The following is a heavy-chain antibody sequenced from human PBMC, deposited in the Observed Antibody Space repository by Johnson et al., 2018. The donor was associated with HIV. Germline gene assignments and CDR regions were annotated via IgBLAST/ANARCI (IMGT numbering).Heavy chain of an antibody. CDR2: ISWNSGTI. V-gene: IGHV3-9*01. CDR1: GFTFDDYA. Sequence: VHLVESGGGLVQPGRSLRLSCAASGFTFDDYAMHWVRQAPGKGLEWVSGISWNSGTIGYADSVKGRFAISRDNAKNSMYLQMNGLRAEDTALYYCAKEDGAARAFDIWGQGTMVTVSS. CDR3: AKEDGAARAFDI. D-gene: IGHD6-6*01. J-gene: IGHJ3*02.